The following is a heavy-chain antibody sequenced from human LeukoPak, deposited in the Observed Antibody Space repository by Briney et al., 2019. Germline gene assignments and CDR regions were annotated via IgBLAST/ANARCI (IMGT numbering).Heavy chain of an antibody. D-gene: IGHD2-21*01. CDR3: AGEGEYGDSYS. Sequence: SQTLSLTCAVSGDSISYESYYWNWIRQAPGKGPEWIGNIYRGRTRLNPSLTSRVATSVDMSKSQVSLSLTSVTAADTAIYYCAGEGEYGDSYSWGQGALVIVSA. CDR2: IYRGRT. J-gene: IGHJ5*02. V-gene: IGHV4-30-2*01. CDR1: GDSISYESYY.